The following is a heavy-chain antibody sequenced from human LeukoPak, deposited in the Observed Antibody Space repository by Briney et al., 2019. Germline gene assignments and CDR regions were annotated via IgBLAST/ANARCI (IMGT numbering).Heavy chain of an antibody. J-gene: IGHJ6*03. Sequence: PSETLSLTCTVSGYSINSGYYWGWIRQPPGKGLEWIGSIYHSGSTYYNPSLKSRVTILVDTSKNQFSLKLSSVTAADTAVYYCARHIGGRYYYYYMDVWGKGTTVTISS. CDR3: ARHIGGRYYYYYMDV. D-gene: IGHD2-21*01. CDR1: GYSINSGYY. V-gene: IGHV4-38-2*02. CDR2: IYHSGST.